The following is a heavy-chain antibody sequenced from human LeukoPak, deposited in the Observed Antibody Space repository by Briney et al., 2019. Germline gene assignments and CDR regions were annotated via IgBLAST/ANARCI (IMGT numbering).Heavy chain of an antibody. CDR2: IVSGSGVT. D-gene: IGHD2-15*01. CDR3: AKGEEGSGLVNTYFDY. Sequence: HPGGSLRLSCAASGFTFSSYTMSWVRQAPGKGLECVSAIVSGSGVTYYADSVRGRFTISRDNSKNTVYLQMNSLTAEDTAVYFCAKGEEGSGLVNTYFDYWGRGTLVTVSS. J-gene: IGHJ4*02. V-gene: IGHV3-23*01. CDR1: GFTFSSYT.